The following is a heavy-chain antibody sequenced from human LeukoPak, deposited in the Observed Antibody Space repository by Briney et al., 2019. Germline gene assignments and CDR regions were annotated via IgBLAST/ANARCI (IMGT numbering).Heavy chain of an antibody. CDR1: GGSISSYY. Sequence: SETLSLTCTVSGGSISSYYWRWIRQPAGKGLEWIGRIYTSGSTNYNPSLKSRVTMSVDTSKNQFSLKLSSVTAADTAVYYCARDLFDYSDYRSYFDYWGQGTLVTVSS. CDR3: ARDLFDYSDYRSYFDY. D-gene: IGHD4-11*01. J-gene: IGHJ4*02. V-gene: IGHV4-4*07. CDR2: IYTSGST.